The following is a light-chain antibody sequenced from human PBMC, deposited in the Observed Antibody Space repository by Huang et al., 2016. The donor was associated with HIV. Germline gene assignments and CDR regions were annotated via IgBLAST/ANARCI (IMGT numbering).Light chain of an antibody. CDR2: AAS. Sequence: DIQMTHSPSSLSVSVGDTVTITCRASQSISNYLNWYQQKPGKAPKLLVYAASSLQSGVPSRFSGSGSGTDFTLTISSLQPEDFATYYCQQSYNTPLTFGQGTRLEIK. J-gene: IGKJ5*01. CDR3: QQSYNTPLT. CDR1: QSISNY. V-gene: IGKV1-39*01.